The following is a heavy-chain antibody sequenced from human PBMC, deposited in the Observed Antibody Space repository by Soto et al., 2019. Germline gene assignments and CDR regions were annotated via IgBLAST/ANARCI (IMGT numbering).Heavy chain of an antibody. Sequence: SETLSLTCNVSVGARTSPPYYWGWILQPPGKGLEWIGTVYYSGATYYTPSLRGRLTVSADTAKNYFSLRLTSVTAADTAVYYCARHDDWFHPWGQGLLVTVSS. CDR1: VGARTSPPYY. CDR2: VYYSGAT. V-gene: IGHV4-39*01. CDR3: ARHDDWFHP. J-gene: IGHJ5*02.